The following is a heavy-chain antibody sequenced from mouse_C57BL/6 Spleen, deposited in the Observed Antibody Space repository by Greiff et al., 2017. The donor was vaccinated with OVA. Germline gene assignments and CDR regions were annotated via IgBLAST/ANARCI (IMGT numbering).Heavy chain of an antibody. J-gene: IGHJ4*01. V-gene: IGHV14-4*01. Sequence: EVHLVESGAELVRPGASVKLSCTASGFNIKDDYMHWVKQRPEQGLEWIGWIDPENGDTEYASKFQGKATITADTSSNTAYLQLSSLTSEDTAVYYCTTRAMDYWGQGTSVTVSS. CDR3: TTRAMDY. CDR2: IDPENGDT. CDR1: GFNIKDDY.